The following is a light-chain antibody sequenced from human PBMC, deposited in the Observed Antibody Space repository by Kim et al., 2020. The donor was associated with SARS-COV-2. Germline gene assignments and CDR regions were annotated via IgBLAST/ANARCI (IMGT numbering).Light chain of an antibody. J-gene: IGLJ3*02. CDR2: SNN. CDR3: AAWDDRLNGV. Sequence: PEQKANITCSGSSSDMGSKPVNWYQQLPGTAPKLHIYSNNQRPSGVPGRFSASKSGTSVSLAISGLQSEDEADYYCAAWDDRLNGVFGGGTQLTVL. CDR1: SSDMGSKP. V-gene: IGLV1-44*01.